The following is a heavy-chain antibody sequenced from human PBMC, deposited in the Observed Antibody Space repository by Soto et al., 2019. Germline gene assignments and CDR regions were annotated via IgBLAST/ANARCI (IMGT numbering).Heavy chain of an antibody. J-gene: IGHJ4*02. Sequence: SETLSLTCAVSGGSISSSNWWSWVRQPPGKGLEWIGEIYHSGSTNYNPSLKSRVTISVDKSKNQFSLKLGSVTAADTAVYYCARVLYSSSWYASFDYWGQGTLVTVSS. CDR2: IYHSGST. V-gene: IGHV4-4*02. D-gene: IGHD6-13*01. CDR3: ARVLYSSSWYASFDY. CDR1: GGSISSSNW.